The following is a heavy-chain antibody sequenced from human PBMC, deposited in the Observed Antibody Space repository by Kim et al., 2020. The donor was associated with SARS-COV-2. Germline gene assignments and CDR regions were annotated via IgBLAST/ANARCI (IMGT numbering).Heavy chain of an antibody. Sequence: ASVKVSCKASGYTFTSYAMHWVRQAPGQRLEWMGWINAGNGNTKYSQKFQGRVTITRDTSASTAYMELSSLTSEDTAVYYCARAGIAVAGFDYWGQGTLVTVSS. CDR2: INAGNGNT. CDR3: ARAGIAVAGFDY. J-gene: IGHJ4*02. D-gene: IGHD6-19*01. CDR1: GYTFTSYA. V-gene: IGHV1-3*01.